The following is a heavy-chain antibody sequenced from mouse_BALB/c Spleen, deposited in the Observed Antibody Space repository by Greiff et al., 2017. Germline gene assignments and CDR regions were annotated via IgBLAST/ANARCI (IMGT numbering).Heavy chain of an antibody. CDR1: GFSLTGYG. Sequence: QVQLQQSGPGLVAPSQSLSITCTVSGFSLTGYGVNWVRQPPGKGLEWLGMIWGDGSTDYNSALKSRLSISKDNSKRQVFLKMNSLQTDDTARYYCAREDYRYDGDYYAMDYWGQGTSVTVSS. CDR3: AREDYRYDGDYYAMDY. CDR2: IWGDGST. D-gene: IGHD2-14*01. V-gene: IGHV2-6-7*01. J-gene: IGHJ4*01.